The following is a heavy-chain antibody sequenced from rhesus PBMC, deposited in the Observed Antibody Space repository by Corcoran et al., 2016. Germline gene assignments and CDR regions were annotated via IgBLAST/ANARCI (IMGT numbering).Heavy chain of an antibody. V-gene: IGHV4-73*01. CDR3: ASDLGRFDV. D-gene: IGHD3-3*01. CDR2: IAGNSAGN. Sequence: VKLQQWGEGLVKPSETLSLTCAVYGGSISGYYYWSWNRQAPGKGLEWIGNIAGNSAGNHYTPSLTNRLTLSQARSKNRFSLKLRSVTAAATAGDYCASDLGRFDVWGPGVLVTVSS. CDR1: GGSISGYYY. J-gene: IGHJ5-1*01.